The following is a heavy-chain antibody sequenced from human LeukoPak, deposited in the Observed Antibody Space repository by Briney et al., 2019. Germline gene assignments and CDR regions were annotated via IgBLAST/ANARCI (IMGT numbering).Heavy chain of an antibody. CDR2: IYSGGST. CDR3: ARDRAAAAGPWWYFDL. D-gene: IGHD6-13*01. CDR1: GFTVSSNY. V-gene: IGHV3-53*01. Sequence: GGSLRLSCAASGFTVSSNYMSWVRQAPGKGLEWVSVIYSGGSTYYADSVKGRFTISRDNSKNTLYLQMNSLRAEDTAVYYCARDRAAAAGPWWYFDLWGRGTLVTVSS. J-gene: IGHJ2*01.